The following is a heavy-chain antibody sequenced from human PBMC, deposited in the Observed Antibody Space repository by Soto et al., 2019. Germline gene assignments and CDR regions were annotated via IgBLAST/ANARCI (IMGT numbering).Heavy chain of an antibody. CDR3: ARGHCSSTSCYHHYYYYMDV. Sequence: QVQLVQSGAEVKKPGSSVKVSCKASGGTFSSYTISWVRQARGQGLEWMGRIIPILGIANYAQKFQGRVTITADKPTSTAYMELSSLRSEDTAVYYCARGHCSSTSCYHHYYYYMDVWGKVTTVTVSS. CDR1: GGTFSSYT. CDR2: IIPILGIA. V-gene: IGHV1-69*02. D-gene: IGHD2-2*01. J-gene: IGHJ6*03.